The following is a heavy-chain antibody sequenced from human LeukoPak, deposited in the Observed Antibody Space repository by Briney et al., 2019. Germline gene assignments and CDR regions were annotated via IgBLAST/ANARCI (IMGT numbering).Heavy chain of an antibody. V-gene: IGHV1-18*01. CDR2: ISAYNGNI. J-gene: IGHJ3*02. D-gene: IGHD3-10*01. CDR1: GYTFTSYG. CDR3: ARDYYGSGSYYNGDAFDI. Sequence: GASVTVSCKASGYTFTSYGISWVRQAPGQGLEWMGWISAYNGNINYAQKLQGRVTMTTDTSTSTAYMELRRLRSDDTAVYYCARDYYGSGSYYNGDAFDIWGQGTMVTVSS.